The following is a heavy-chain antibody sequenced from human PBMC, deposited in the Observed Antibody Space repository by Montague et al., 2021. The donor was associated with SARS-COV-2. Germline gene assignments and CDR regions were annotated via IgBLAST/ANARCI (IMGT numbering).Heavy chain of an antibody. J-gene: IGHJ3*02. D-gene: IGHD1-26*01. V-gene: IGHV6-1*01. CDR3: ARYSYSGTYFGLNDAFDI. CDR1: GDSVSSNNAA. Sequence: CAISGDSVSSNNAAWNWIRQSPSRGLEWLGRTSYRSEWYFDYAISLRGRITINPDTSENQFSLQLDSVTLDDTAVYYCARYSYSGTYFGLNDAFDIWGQGTLVIVSS. CDR2: TSYRSEWYF.